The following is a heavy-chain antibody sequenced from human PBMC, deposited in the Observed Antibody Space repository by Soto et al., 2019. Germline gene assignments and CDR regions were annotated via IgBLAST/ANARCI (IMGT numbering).Heavy chain of an antibody. D-gene: IGHD3-10*01. V-gene: IGHV3-53*01. CDR1: GFTVSNNY. CDR2: IYSGGYT. CDR3: GTRPGGGGY. Sequence: EVQLVESGGGLIQPGGSLRLSCAVSGFTVSNNYMSWVRQAPGKGLEGVSVIYSGGYTAYGDSVKGRFTISRDNSKNTLYSKMNTRGAAAPAGSYCGTRPGGGGYWGQGTLVTVSS. J-gene: IGHJ4*02.